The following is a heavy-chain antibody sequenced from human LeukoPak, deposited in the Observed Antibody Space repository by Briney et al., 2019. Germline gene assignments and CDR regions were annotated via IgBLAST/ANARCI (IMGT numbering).Heavy chain of an antibody. J-gene: IGHJ5*02. Sequence: PGGSLRLSCAASGFTFDDYGMSWVRQAPGKELEWIGYIYSSGSTNYNPSLKSRVSISVDTSKNQFSLKLSSVTAADTAVYYCARHTESRPFDPWGQGTLVTVSS. CDR2: IYSSGST. D-gene: IGHD4-17*01. CDR1: GFTFDDYG. V-gene: IGHV4-59*08. CDR3: ARHTESRPFDP.